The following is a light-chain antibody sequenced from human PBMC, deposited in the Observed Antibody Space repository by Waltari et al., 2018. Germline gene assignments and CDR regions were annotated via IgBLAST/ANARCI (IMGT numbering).Light chain of an antibody. Sequence: QSVLTQPPSVSGAPGQRVTISCTGSSPNIGAGYDVHWYQQLPGTAPKRLIYGNSNRPSGVPDRFAGSKSGTPASLAITGLQAEDEADYYCQSYDSSLSGSVFGGGTKLTVL. CDR2: GNS. J-gene: IGLJ3*02. CDR3: QSYDSSLSGSV. CDR1: SPNIGAGYD. V-gene: IGLV1-40*01.